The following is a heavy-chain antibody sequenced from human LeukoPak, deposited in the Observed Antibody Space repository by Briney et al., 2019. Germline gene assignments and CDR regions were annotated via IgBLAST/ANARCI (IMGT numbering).Heavy chain of an antibody. CDR2: MYYSGST. CDR3: ARAGGSGLIDY. V-gene: IGHV4-39*07. J-gene: IGHJ4*02. Sequence: PSETLSLTCTVSGGSISSYYWGWIRQPPGKGLEWIGSMYYSGSTYYNPSLKSRVTISINTSKNQFSLKLTSVTAADTAVYYCARAGGSGLIDYWGQGTLVTVSS. CDR1: GGSISSYY. D-gene: IGHD6-19*01.